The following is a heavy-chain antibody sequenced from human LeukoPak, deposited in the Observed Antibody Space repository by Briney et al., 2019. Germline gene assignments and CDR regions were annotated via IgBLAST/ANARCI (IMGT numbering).Heavy chain of an antibody. V-gene: IGHV1-2*02. D-gene: IGHD3-10*01. CDR2: INPDNGDT. J-gene: IGHJ6*03. CDR3: ARVRRFGEGNYIDV. CDR1: GYIFTAYY. Sequence: ASVKVSCRASGYIFTAYYFHWLRQAPGQGLEWMGWINPDNGDTYYAQNFRGRVTMTRATSISTTYMELNRLRFDDTAVYYCARVRRFGEGNYIDVWGKGTTVTVSS.